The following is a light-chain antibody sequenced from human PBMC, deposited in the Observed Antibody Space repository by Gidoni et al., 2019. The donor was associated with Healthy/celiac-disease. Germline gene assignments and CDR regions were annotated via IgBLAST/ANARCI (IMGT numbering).Light chain of an antibody. V-gene: IGLV2-8*01. Sequence: SALTQPPSASGSPGQSVTISCTGTSSDVGGYNYVSWYPQHPGKAPKLLIYEVSKRPSGVPDRFSGCKSGNTASLTVSGLQAGDEADYYCSSNAGSILFGGGTKLTVL. CDR3: SSNAGSIL. J-gene: IGLJ2*01. CDR2: EVS. CDR1: SSDVGGYNY.